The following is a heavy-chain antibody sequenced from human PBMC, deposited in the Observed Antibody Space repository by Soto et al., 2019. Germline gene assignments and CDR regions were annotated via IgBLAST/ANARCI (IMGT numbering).Heavy chain of an antibody. CDR1: GGSISSSSYY. J-gene: IGHJ4*02. D-gene: IGHD2-15*01. CDR3: ARHIVAEVKYFDY. Sequence: PSETLCLTCTVSGGSISSSSYYWGWIRQPPGKGLEWIGSIYYSGSTYYNPSLKSRVTISVDTSKNQFSLKLSSVTAADAAVYYCARHIVAEVKYFDYWGQGTLVTVSS. V-gene: IGHV4-39*01. CDR2: IYYSGST.